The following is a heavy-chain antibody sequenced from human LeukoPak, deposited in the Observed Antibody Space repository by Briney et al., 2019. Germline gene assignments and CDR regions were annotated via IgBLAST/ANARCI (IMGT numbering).Heavy chain of an antibody. Sequence: SETLSLTCGVSGHSFSSGSSWGWIRQPPGQGLEWIGSIHERGSTFYNPSLKSRVTISIDTSKNQFSLNVNSVTAADTAVYYCARASRPSNSWFDPWGQGTVVTVSS. CDR3: ARASRPSNSWFDP. CDR1: GHSFSSGSS. V-gene: IGHV4-38-2*01. D-gene: IGHD6-6*01. J-gene: IGHJ5*02. CDR2: IHERGST.